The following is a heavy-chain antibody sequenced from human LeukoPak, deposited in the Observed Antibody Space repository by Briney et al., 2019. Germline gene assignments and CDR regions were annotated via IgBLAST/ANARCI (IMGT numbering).Heavy chain of an antibody. CDR2: ISCSSSTI. Sequence: TTGGSLRLSCAASGFTFSDYYMSWIRHAPGKGLEWVSYISCSSSTIYYADSVKGRFTISRDNAKDSLYLQMNSLRAEDTAVYYCARGGFLSSSWYPPFDYWGQGTLVTVSS. CDR1: GFTFSDYY. CDR3: ARGGFLSSSWYPPFDY. V-gene: IGHV3-11*01. J-gene: IGHJ4*02. D-gene: IGHD6-13*01.